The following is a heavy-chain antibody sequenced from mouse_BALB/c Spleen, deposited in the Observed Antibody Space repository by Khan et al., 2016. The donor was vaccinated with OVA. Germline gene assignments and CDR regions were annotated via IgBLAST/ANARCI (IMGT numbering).Heavy chain of an antibody. D-gene: IGHD1-1*01. CDR3: TRGGAVVPYWYFDV. CDR2: ISYDGSN. CDR1: GYSITSGYR. V-gene: IGHV3-6*02. Sequence: EVQLQESGPGLVKPSQSLSLTCSVTGYSITSGYRWNWIRQFPGNKLVWMGYISYDGSNNYNPSLKNRISITRDTSKNQFFLKLNSVTTEATATDYCTRGGAVVPYWYFDVWGTGTTVTVSS. J-gene: IGHJ1*03.